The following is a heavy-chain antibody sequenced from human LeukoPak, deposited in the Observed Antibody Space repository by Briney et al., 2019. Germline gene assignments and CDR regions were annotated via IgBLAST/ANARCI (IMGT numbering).Heavy chain of an antibody. V-gene: IGHV3-23*01. Sequence: GGSLRLSCAASGLTFSSYAMSWVRQAPGKGLEWVSAISGSGGSTYYADSVKGRFTISRDNSKNTLSLQMNSLSAEDTAVYYCASLAVVKGFDMWGQGTMVTVSS. CDR1: GLTFSSYA. D-gene: IGHD3-16*01. CDR3: ASLAVVKGFDM. J-gene: IGHJ3*02. CDR2: ISGSGGST.